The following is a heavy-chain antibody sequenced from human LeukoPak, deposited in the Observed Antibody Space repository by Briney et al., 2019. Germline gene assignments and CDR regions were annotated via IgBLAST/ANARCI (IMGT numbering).Heavy chain of an antibody. D-gene: IGHD3-3*01. J-gene: IGHJ3*02. Sequence: PGGSLRLSCAASGFTFSSYSMNWVRQAPGKGLEWVSYISSSSSTIYYADSVKGRFTISRDNAKNSLYLQMNSLRAEDTAVYYCASWSNTIFGVVGTFDIWGQGTMVTVSS. CDR1: GFTFSSYS. CDR2: ISSSSSTI. CDR3: ASWSNTIFGVVGTFDI. V-gene: IGHV3-48*01.